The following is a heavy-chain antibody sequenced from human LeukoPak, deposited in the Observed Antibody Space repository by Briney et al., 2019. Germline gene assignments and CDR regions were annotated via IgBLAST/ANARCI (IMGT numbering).Heavy chain of an antibody. CDR1: GGSISTSSYF. Sequence: SETLSLTCTVSGGSISTSSYFWGWIRQPPGKGLEWIGSIYYSGSTYYNPSLKSRVTISVDTSKNQFSLKLSSVTAADTAVYYSARLFARGWFGEFYFDYWGQGTLVTVSS. V-gene: IGHV4-39*01. J-gene: IGHJ4*02. CDR2: IYYSGST. CDR3: ARLFARGWFGEFYFDY. D-gene: IGHD3-10*01.